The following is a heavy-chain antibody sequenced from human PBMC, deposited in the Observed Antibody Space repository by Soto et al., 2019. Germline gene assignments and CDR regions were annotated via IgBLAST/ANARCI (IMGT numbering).Heavy chain of an antibody. J-gene: IGHJ4*02. D-gene: IGHD3-16*01. CDR2: IYYSGST. V-gene: IGHV4-59*01. Sequence: SETLSLTCTVSGGSISSYYWSWIRQPPGKGLEWIGYIYYSGSTNYNPSLKSRVTISVDTSKNQFSLKLSSVTSADTAVYYCARRYGGNFDYWGQGTLVTVSS. CDR1: GGSISSYY. CDR3: ARRYGGNFDY.